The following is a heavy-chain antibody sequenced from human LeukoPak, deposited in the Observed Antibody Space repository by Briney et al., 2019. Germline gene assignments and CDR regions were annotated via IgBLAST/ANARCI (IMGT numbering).Heavy chain of an antibody. V-gene: IGHV1-3*01. CDR3: ARGSSSWGVPLGENFDY. D-gene: IGHD6-13*01. CDR1: GYTFTSYA. CDR2: INAGNGNT. J-gene: IGHJ4*02. Sequence: ASVKVSCKASGYTFTSYAMHWVRQAPGQRLEWMGWINAGNGNTKYSQKFQGRVTITRDTSASTAYMELSSLRSEDTAVYYCARGSSSWGVPLGENFDYWGQGTLVTVSS.